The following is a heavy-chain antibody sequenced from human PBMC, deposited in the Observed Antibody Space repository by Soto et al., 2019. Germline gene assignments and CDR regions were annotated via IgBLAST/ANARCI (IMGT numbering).Heavy chain of an antibody. CDR2: IWYDGSNK. D-gene: IGHD2-2*01. V-gene: IGHV3-33*01. J-gene: IGHJ5*02. Sequence: GGSLRLSCAASGFTFSSYGMHWVRQAPGKGLEWVAVIWYDGSNKYYADSVKGRFTISRDNSKNTLYLQMNSLRAEDTAVYYCAREPVPAAMQRYNWFDPWGQGTLVTVSS. CDR1: GFTFSSYG. CDR3: AREPVPAAMQRYNWFDP.